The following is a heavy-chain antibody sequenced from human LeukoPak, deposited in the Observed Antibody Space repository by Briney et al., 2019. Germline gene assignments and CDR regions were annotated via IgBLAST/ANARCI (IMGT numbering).Heavy chain of an antibody. Sequence: ASVKVSCKVSGYTLTELSMHWVRQAPGKGLEWMGGFDPEDGETIYAQKFQGRVTMTTDTSTSTAYMELRSLRSDDTAVYYCARVLDYYDSKYYFDYWGQGTLVTVSS. CDR2: FDPEDGET. CDR3: ARVLDYYDSKYYFDY. V-gene: IGHV1-24*01. D-gene: IGHD3-22*01. J-gene: IGHJ4*02. CDR1: GYTLTELS.